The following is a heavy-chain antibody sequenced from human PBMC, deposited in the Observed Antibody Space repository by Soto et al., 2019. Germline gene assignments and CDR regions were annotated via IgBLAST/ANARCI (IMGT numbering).Heavy chain of an antibody. CDR3: ARAYRYNGRFSYYYMDV. V-gene: IGHV1-18*01. CDR1: GYICTSHG. CDR2: ISANNGNV. Sequence: QVQLVQSGAEVKKPGASVKVACQASGYICTSHGITWVRQAPGQGLEWIGWISANNGNVNYAPKIQGRLTMATDTSTNTAYMELRSLGSDDTAVYYCARAYRYNGRFSYYYMDVWGKGTTVTVSS. J-gene: IGHJ6*03. D-gene: IGHD1-20*01.